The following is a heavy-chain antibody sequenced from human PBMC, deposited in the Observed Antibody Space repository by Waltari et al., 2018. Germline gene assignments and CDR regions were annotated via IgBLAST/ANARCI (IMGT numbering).Heavy chain of an antibody. CDR2: ISWNSGSI. J-gene: IGHJ3*02. CDR1: GFTLDDYA. CDR3: AKVSSTVVTPGAFDI. D-gene: IGHD4-17*01. Sequence: EVQLVESGGGLVQPGSSLRLSCPASGFTLDDYAMHWVRQAPGKGLEWVSGISWNSGSIGYADSVKGRFTISRDNAKNSLYLQMNSLRAEDTALYYCAKVSSTVVTPGAFDIWGQGTMVTVSS. V-gene: IGHV3-9*01.